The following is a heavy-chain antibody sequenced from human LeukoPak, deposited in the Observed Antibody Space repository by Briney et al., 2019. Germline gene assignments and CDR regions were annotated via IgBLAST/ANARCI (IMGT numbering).Heavy chain of an antibody. CDR1: GYTFTSYG. CDR3: ARRGSGWHNDPWDY. D-gene: IGHD6-19*01. J-gene: IGHJ4*02. Sequence: ASVKVSCKASGYTFTSYGISWVRQAPGQGLEWMGWISAYNGNTNYAQKLQGRVTMTTDTSTSTAYMELRSLRSDDTAVYYCARRGSGWHNDPWDYWSQGTLVTVSS. V-gene: IGHV1-18*01. CDR2: ISAYNGNT.